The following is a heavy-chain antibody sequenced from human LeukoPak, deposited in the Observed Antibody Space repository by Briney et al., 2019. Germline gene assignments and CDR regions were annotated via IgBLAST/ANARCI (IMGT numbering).Heavy chain of an antibody. CDR1: GYTFTGYY. D-gene: IGHD3-10*01. J-gene: IGHJ5*02. Sequence: ASVKVSCKASGYTFTGYYMHWVRQAPGQGLEWMGWINPNSGGTNYAQKLQGRVTMTTDTSTSTAYMELRSLRSDDTAVYYCARVPFMVRGVIISWFDPWGQGTLVTVSS. CDR3: ARVPFMVRGVIISWFDP. V-gene: IGHV1-2*02. CDR2: INPNSGGT.